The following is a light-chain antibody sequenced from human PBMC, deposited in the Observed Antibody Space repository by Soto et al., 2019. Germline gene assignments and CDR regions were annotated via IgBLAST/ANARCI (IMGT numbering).Light chain of an antibody. Sequence: QSVLTQSPSASASLGASVKLTCTLSSGHSSYAIAWHQQQPEKGPRYLMKLNSDGSHSKGDGIPDRFSGSSSGAERYLTISSLQSEDEVDYYCQTWGTGTVVFGGGTKLTVL. CDR1: SGHSSYA. CDR3: QTWGTGTVV. CDR2: LNSDGSH. V-gene: IGLV4-69*01. J-gene: IGLJ2*01.